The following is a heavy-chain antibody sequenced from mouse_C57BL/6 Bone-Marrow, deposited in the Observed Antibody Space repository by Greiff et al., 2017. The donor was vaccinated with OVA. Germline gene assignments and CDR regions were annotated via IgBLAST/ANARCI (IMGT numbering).Heavy chain of an antibody. V-gene: IGHV6-6*01. CDR3: TAPIYYDYDVPFAY. Sequence: EVKLVESGGGLVQPGGSMKLSCAASGFTFSDAWMDWVRQSPEKGLEWVAEIRNKANNHATYYAESVKGRFTISRDDSKSSVYLQMNSLRAEDTGIYYCTAPIYYDYDVPFAYWGQGTLVTVSA. D-gene: IGHD2-4*01. CDR2: IRNKANNHAT. CDR1: GFTFSDAW. J-gene: IGHJ3*01.